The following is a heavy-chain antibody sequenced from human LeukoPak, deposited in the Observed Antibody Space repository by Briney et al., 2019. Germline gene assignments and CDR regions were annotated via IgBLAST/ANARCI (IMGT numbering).Heavy chain of an antibody. D-gene: IGHD1-26*01. CDR3: VRDMDSSGNIAWFES. CDR2: INPNSGGT. J-gene: IGHJ5*01. V-gene: IGHV1-2*02. CDR1: GYTFTGYY. Sequence: ASVKVSCKASGYTFTGYYMHWVRQAPGQGLEWMGWINPNSGGTNYAQKFQGRVTMTRDTSISTAYMELSRLRSDDTAVYYCVRDMDSSGNIAWFESWGQGTLVTVSS.